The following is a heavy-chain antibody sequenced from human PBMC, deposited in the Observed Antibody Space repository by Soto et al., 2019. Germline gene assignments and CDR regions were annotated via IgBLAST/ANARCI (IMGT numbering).Heavy chain of an antibody. CDR2: IYYSGST. J-gene: IGHJ5*02. CDR3: ARWTVFGTHCFDP. CDR1: GGSISSYY. D-gene: IGHD3-3*01. Sequence: SETLSLTCTVSGGSISSYYWSWIRQPPGKGLEWIGYIYYSGSTNYNPSLKSRVTISVDTSKNQFSLKLSSVTAADTAVYYCARWTVFGTHCFDPWCPGILVTVSS. V-gene: IGHV4-59*08.